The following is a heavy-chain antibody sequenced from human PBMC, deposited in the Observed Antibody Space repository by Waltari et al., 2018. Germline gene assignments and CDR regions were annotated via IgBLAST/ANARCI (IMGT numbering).Heavy chain of an antibody. CDR1: GHTFTGHP. CDR3: ARFGAEN. V-gene: IGHV1-2*06. J-gene: IGHJ4*02. D-gene: IGHD3-16*01. Sequence: QVQLVQSGAEVKKPGASVRVSCKICGHTFTGHPMHWVRQAPGQGLEWMGRMSPNSGDSTFSQKFQGRLTLTRDTAISTAYMELNNLTPDDTAVYYCARFGAENWGQGTLVTVSS. CDR2: MSPNSGDS.